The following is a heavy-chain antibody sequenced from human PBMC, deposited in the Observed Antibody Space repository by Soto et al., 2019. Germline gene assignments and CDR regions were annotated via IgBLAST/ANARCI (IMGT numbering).Heavy chain of an antibody. Sequence: QLQLQESGSGLVKPSQTLSLTCAVSGGSISSGGYSWSWIRQPPGKGLEWIGYIYHSGSTYYNPSLKSRVTISVDRSKNQFSLKLSSVTAADTAMYYCARDSIDDYSNYWFDPWGQGTLVTVSS. CDR1: GGSISSGGYS. D-gene: IGHD4-4*01. J-gene: IGHJ5*02. V-gene: IGHV4-30-2*01. CDR3: ARDSIDDYSNYWFDP. CDR2: IYHSGST.